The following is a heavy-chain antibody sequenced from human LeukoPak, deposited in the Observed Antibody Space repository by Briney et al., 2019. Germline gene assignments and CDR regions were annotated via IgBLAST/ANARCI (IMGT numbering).Heavy chain of an antibody. Sequence: PSETLSLTCAVYGGSFSGYYWSWIRQPPGKGLGWIGEINHSGSPNYNPSLKSRVTISVDTSKNQFSLRLSSVTAADTAVYYCARGSLVGATDYWGQGTLVTVSS. CDR1: GGSFSGYY. D-gene: IGHD1-26*01. V-gene: IGHV4-34*01. CDR2: INHSGSP. J-gene: IGHJ4*02. CDR3: ARGSLVGATDY.